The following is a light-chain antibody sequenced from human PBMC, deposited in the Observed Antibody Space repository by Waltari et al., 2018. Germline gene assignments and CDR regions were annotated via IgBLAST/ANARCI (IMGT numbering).Light chain of an antibody. Sequence: QSGLTQPPSVSGAPGQRVTISCTGSSSNIGAGYDVHWYQLLPGTAPNLLISGNSNRPSGVPDRFSGSKAATSASLAITGLQAEDEADYYCQSYDSSLSGSIFGGGTKLTVL. CDR2: GNS. J-gene: IGLJ2*01. V-gene: IGLV1-40*01. CDR1: SSNIGAGYD. CDR3: QSYDSSLSGSI.